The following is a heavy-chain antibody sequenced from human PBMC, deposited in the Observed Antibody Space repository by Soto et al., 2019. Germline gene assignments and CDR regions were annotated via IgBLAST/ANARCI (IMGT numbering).Heavy chain of an antibody. CDR2: IYCDDDK. Sequence: QITLKESGPTLVKPTQTLTLTCTFSGFSLSTRGVGVGWIRQPPGKALEWLALIYCDDDKRYSPSLKSRLTITKFPSNNQVALTTTNMDPVDLATYYCARYDYGGLVIWGQGALVSVSP. CDR1: GFSLSTRGVG. CDR3: ARYDYGGLVI. J-gene: IGHJ4*02. D-gene: IGHD4-17*01. V-gene: IGHV2-5*02.